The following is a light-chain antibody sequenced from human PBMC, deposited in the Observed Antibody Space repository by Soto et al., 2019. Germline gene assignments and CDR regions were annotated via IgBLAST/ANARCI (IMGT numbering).Light chain of an antibody. CDR3: QQYYSTPWT. J-gene: IGKJ1*01. CDR2: WAS. V-gene: IGKV4-1*01. Sequence: DIVMTQSPDSLAVSLGERATINCKSSQSVLYSSNNKNYLAWYQQKPGQPPKLLIYWASTRESGVPDLFSGRGSGTDFTLTISSLQAEDVAVYYCQQYYSTPWTFGPGTKVDIK. CDR1: QSVLYSSNNKNY.